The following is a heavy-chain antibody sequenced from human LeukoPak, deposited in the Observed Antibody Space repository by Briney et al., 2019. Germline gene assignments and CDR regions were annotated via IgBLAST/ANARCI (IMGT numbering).Heavy chain of an antibody. CDR1: GFTFSDYA. V-gene: IGHV3-23*01. J-gene: IGHJ4*02. D-gene: IGHD6-19*01. Sequence: GGSLRLSCVASGFTFSDYAMSWVRQAPGKGLERVSGISDSGRSSYYTDSVKGRCTISRDNSKNTLYLQMNSLRAEDTAVYYCAKDPFGYSSGWPPTFDYWGQGTLVTVSS. CDR3: AKDPFGYSSGWPPTFDY. CDR2: ISDSGRSS.